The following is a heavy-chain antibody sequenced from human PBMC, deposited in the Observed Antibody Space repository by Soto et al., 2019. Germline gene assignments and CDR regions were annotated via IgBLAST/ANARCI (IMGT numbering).Heavy chain of an antibody. Sequence: ASVKVSCKVSGYTLTELSMHWVRQAPGKGLEWMGGFDPEDGETIYAQKFQGRVTMTEDTSTDTAYMELSSLRSEDTAVYYCASHFWNIDGDTTHFDYWGQGALVAV. CDR1: GYTLTELS. D-gene: IGHD1-26*01. V-gene: IGHV1-24*01. CDR2: FDPEDGET. CDR3: ASHFWNIDGDTTHFDY. J-gene: IGHJ4*02.